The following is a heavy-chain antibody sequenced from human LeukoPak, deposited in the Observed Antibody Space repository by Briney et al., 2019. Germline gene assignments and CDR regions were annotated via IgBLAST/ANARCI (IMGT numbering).Heavy chain of an antibody. V-gene: IGHV1-2*02. CDR2: INPNSGGT. J-gene: IGHJ4*02. CDR1: GYTFTGYY. Sequence: ASVKVSCKASGYTFTGYYMHWVRQAPGQELEWMGWINPNSGGTNYAQKFQGRVTMTRDTSISTAYMELSSLRSEDTAVYYCARDRAYYDSSGYFDYWGQGTLATVSS. D-gene: IGHD3-22*01. CDR3: ARDRAYYDSSGYFDY.